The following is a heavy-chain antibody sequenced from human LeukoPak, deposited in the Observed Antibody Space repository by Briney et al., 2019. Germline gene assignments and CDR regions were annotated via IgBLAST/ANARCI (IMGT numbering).Heavy chain of an antibody. Sequence: ASVKVSCKVSGYTLTELSMHWVRQAPGKGLEWMGGFDPEDGETIYAQKFQGRVTMTEDTSTDTAYMELSSLRSEDTAVYYCATEIIVGASFDYWGQGTLVPVSS. V-gene: IGHV1-24*01. D-gene: IGHD1-26*01. CDR2: FDPEDGET. J-gene: IGHJ4*02. CDR1: GYTLTELS. CDR3: ATEIIVGASFDY.